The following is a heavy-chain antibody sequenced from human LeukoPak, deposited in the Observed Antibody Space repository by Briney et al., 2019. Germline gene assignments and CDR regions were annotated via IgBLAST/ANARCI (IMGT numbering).Heavy chain of an antibody. CDR1: GYTFTSYG. J-gene: IGHJ4*02. D-gene: IGHD1-26*01. CDR3: ARDKNGGSHRFDY. CDR2: ISAYNGNT. Sequence: AVPVSCQASGYTFTSYGISLVRQAPGQGLEWMGWISAYNGNTNYAQTLQGRVTITTDTYTSTAYLELRSLRADDTAVYCCARDKNGGSHRFDYWGQGTLVTVSS. V-gene: IGHV1-18*01.